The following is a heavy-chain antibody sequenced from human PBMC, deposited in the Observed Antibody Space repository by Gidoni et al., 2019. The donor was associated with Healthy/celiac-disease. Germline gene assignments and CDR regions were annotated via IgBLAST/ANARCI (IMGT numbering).Heavy chain of an antibody. J-gene: IGHJ6*03. CDR1: GGSFSGYY. V-gene: IGHV4-34*01. Sequence: QVQLQQWGAGLLKPSETLSLTCAVYGGSFSGYYWSWIRQPPGKGLEWIGEINHSGSTNYNPSLKRRVTISVDTSKNQFSLKLSSVTAADTAVYYCASTTTVSYYYMDVWGKGTTVTVSS. CDR2: INHSGST. CDR3: ASTTTVSYYYMDV. D-gene: IGHD4-17*01.